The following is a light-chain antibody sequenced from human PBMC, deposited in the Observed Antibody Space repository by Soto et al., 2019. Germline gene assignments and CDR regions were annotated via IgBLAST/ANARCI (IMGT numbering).Light chain of an antibody. CDR1: RSDVGGYNY. V-gene: IGLV2-8*01. CDR2: EVS. Sequence: QSALTQPPCASGSPGQSVTISCTGTRSDVGGYNYVSWYQQHPGKAPKLMISEVSKRPSGVPDRFSGSKSGYTASLTVSGLQAEDEADYYCSSFAGNNNLVFGGGTKLPVL. J-gene: IGLJ2*01. CDR3: SSFAGNNNLV.